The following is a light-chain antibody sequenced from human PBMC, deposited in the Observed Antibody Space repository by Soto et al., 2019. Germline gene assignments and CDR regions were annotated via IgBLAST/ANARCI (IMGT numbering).Light chain of an antibody. J-gene: IGKJ4*01. CDR3: QQFNSFPLT. V-gene: IGKV1-9*01. Sequence: DIQLAQSPSFLSASVGDRVTITCRASHDISNYLAWYQQKPGKAPKFLIYAASTLQSGVPSRFSGSGSGTEFTLTTTNLQPEDFATYYCQQFNSFPLTFGGGTKVEIK. CDR2: AAS. CDR1: HDISNY.